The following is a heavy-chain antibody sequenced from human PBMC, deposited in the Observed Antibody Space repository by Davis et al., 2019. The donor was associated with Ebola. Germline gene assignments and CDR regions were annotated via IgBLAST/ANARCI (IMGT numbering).Heavy chain of an antibody. CDR2: INQGGSVV. CDR1: GFTFSSHW. D-gene: IGHD2-15*01. Sequence: PGGSLRLSCAASGFTFSSHWVAWLRQAPGQGLEFVGNINQGGSVVNYVDSVKGRFTISRDNAKNSLYLQMNSLRADDTAIYYCTRDVNGGSFDYWGQGTLVTVSS. CDR3: TRDVNGGSFDY. V-gene: IGHV3-7*01. J-gene: IGHJ4*02.